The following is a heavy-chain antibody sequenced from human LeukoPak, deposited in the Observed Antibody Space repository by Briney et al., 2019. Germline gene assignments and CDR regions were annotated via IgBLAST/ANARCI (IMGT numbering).Heavy chain of an antibody. CDR2: ICAYNGNT. D-gene: IGHD5-18*01. V-gene: IGHV1-18*01. J-gene: IGHJ4*02. Sequence: ASVTVSCKASGYTFTSYGISWVRQAPGQGLEWMGWICAYNGNTNYAQKLQGRVTMTTDTSTSTAYMELRSLRSDDTAVYYCARATGGYSGSYYFDYWGQGTLVTVSS. CDR1: GYTFTSYG. CDR3: ARATGGYSGSYYFDY.